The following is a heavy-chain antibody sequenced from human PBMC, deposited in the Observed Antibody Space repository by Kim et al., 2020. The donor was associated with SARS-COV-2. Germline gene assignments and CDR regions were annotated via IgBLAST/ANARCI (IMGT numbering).Heavy chain of an antibody. D-gene: IGHD2-15*01. CDR2: FDPEDGET. Sequence: ASVKVSCKVSGYTLTELSMHWVRQAPGKGLEWMGGFDPEDGETIYAQKFQGRVTMTEDTSTDTAYMELSSLRSEDTAVYYCATDLAPRYCSGGSCYFDAFDIWGQGTMVTVSS. CDR1: GYTLTELS. V-gene: IGHV1-24*01. CDR3: ATDLAPRYCSGGSCYFDAFDI. J-gene: IGHJ3*02.